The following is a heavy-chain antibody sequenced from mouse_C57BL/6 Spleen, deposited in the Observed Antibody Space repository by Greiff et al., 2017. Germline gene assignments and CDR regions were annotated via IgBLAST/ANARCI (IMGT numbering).Heavy chain of an antibody. CDR3: ARQNYYGSSPFDY. D-gene: IGHD1-1*01. CDR1: GFTFSDYY. Sequence: EVKLMESGGGLVQPGGSLKLSCAASGFTFSDYYMYWVRQTPEKRLEWVAYISNGGGSTYYPDTVKGRFTISRDNAKNTLYLQMSRLKSEDTAMYYCARQNYYGSSPFDYWGQGTTLTVSS. V-gene: IGHV5-12*01. CDR2: ISNGGGST. J-gene: IGHJ2*01.